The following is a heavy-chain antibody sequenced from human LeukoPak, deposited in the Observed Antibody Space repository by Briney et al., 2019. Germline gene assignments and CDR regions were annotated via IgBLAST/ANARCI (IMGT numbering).Heavy chain of an antibody. J-gene: IGHJ5*02. Sequence: SETLSLTCTVSGGSISTYYWSWIRQPPGKGLEWIGYIYYTGSTNYNPSLKSRVTISVDTSKNQFSLKLTSVTAADTAVYYCARIIADSSTCWTSSRPLYNWFDPWGQGTLVTVSS. D-gene: IGHD6-13*01. CDR1: GGSISTYY. CDR3: ARIIADSSTCWTSSRPLYNWFDP. V-gene: IGHV4-59*01. CDR2: IYYTGST.